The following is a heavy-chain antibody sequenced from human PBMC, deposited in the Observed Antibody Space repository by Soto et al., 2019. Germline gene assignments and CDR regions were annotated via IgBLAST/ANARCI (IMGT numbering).Heavy chain of an antibody. CDR3: ARDRAPYSSGWYWNY. D-gene: IGHD6-19*01. V-gene: IGHV3-7*01. CDR2: IKQDGSEK. CDR1: GFTFSSYW. Sequence: PGGSLRLSCAASGFTFSSYWMSWVRQAPGKGLEWVANIKQDGSEKYYVDSVKGRFTISRDNAKNSLYLQMNSLRAEDTAVYYCARDRAPYSSGWYWNYWDQGTLVTVSS. J-gene: IGHJ4*02.